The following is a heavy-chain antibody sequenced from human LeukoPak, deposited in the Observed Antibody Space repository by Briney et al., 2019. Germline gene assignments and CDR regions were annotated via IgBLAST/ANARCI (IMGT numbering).Heavy chain of an antibody. J-gene: IGHJ4*02. CDR1: GYTFTGYY. CDR2: INPNSGDT. D-gene: IGHD2-15*01. Sequence: VASVKVSCKASGYTFTGYYMHWVRQAPGQGLEYMGWINPNSGDTNHAQNFQGRVTLTRDTSISTAYMELSSLRSDDSAVYYCAGEYCSGGTCRQGFDYWGQGTLVTASS. CDR3: AGEYCSGGTCRQGFDY. V-gene: IGHV1-2*02.